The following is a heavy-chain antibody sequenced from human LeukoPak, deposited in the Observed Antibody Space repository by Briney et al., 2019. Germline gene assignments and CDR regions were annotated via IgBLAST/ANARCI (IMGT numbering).Heavy chain of an antibody. Sequence: ASVKVSCKASGYTFTRYHMHWVRQAPGQGLEWMGIINPSGGSTSYAQKFQGRVTMTRDTSTSTVYMELSSLRSEDTAVYYCASDDYGDYGLRLWGQGTLVTVSS. CDR3: ASDDYGDYGLRL. J-gene: IGHJ4*02. D-gene: IGHD4-17*01. V-gene: IGHV1-46*01. CDR2: INPSGGST. CDR1: GYTFTRYH.